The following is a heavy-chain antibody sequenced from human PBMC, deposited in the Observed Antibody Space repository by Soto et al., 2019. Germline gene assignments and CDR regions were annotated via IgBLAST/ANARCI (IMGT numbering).Heavy chain of an antibody. CDR2: VYYDEST. V-gene: IGHV4-39*01. Sequence: SETLSLTCTVSGVSLNSGHYYWVWIRQSPGKGLAWIASVYYDESTYYNPSLKSRVTISTDKPKNQFSLTLKSVTAADTAVYYCGKVLIGATRHTDVDSWGQGALVTVSS. CDR1: GVSLNSGHYY. D-gene: IGHD2-15*01. CDR3: GKVLIGATRHTDVDS. J-gene: IGHJ4*02.